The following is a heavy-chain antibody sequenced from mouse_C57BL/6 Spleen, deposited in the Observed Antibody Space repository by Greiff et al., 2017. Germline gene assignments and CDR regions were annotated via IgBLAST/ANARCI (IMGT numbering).Heavy chain of an antibody. Sequence: EVQLKQSVAELVRPGASVKLSCTASGFTIKNTYMHWVKQRPEQSLEWIGRIDPANGNTKYAPKFQGKATITADTSSNTAYLQLSSRTSEDTAIYYCARWDYGAMDYWGQGTSGTVSS. CDR3: ARWDYGAMDY. J-gene: IGHJ4*01. CDR1: GFTIKNTY. V-gene: IGHV14-3*01. CDR2: IDPANGNT. D-gene: IGHD1-1*02.